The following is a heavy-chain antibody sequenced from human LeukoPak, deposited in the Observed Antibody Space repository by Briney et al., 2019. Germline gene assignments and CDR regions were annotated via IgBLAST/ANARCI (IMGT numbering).Heavy chain of an antibody. V-gene: IGHV3-23*01. CDR2: FSGSGGIT. D-gene: IGHD4-11*01. Sequence: GGSLRLSCAASGFTFSSYAMSWVRQAPGKGLEWVSAFSGSGGITSYADSVKGRFTISRDNSKNTLYLQMNSLRAEDTAVYYCAKVGLTVTTILDYFDYWGQGTLVSVSS. CDR3: AKVGLTVTTILDYFDY. J-gene: IGHJ4*02. CDR1: GFTFSSYA.